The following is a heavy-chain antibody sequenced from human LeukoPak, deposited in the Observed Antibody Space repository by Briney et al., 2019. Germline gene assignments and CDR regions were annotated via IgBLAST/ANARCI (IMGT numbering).Heavy chain of an antibody. D-gene: IGHD3-16*01. V-gene: IGHV7-4-1*02. J-gene: IGHJ4*02. CDR3: ARGGEGLVAPSY. CDR2: INTKTGTP. CDR1: GYTFNNYA. Sequence: ASVKVSCKASGYTFNNYAMHWVRQAPGQGLEWMGWINTKTGTPTYAPGFTGRFVFLLDTSVSTAYLQISSLKADDAAVCYCARGGEGLVAPSYWGQGTLVTVSS.